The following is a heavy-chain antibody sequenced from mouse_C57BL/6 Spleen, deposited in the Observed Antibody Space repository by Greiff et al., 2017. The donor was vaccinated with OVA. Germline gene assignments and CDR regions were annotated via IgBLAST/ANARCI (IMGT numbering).Heavy chain of an antibody. J-gene: IGHJ4*01. V-gene: IGHV5-4*01. D-gene: IGHD2-3*01. Sequence: EVKLVESGGGLVKPGGSLKLSCAASGFTFSSYAMSWVRQTPEKRLEWVATISDGGSYTYYPDNVKGRFPISRYNAKNNQYLQMSHLKYEDTTMYYGGRENGYYNYAMDYWGQGTSVTVSS. CDR1: GFTFSSYA. CDR3: GRENGYYNYAMDY. CDR2: ISDGGSYT.